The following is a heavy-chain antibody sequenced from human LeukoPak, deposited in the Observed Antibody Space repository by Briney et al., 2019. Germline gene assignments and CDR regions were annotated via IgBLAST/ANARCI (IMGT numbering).Heavy chain of an antibody. D-gene: IGHD4-17*01. CDR1: GFTFSSYA. Sequence: GGSLRLSCAASGFTFSSYAMSWVRQAPGKGLEWVSAISGSGGSTYYADSVKGRFTISRDNSKNTLYLQMSSLRAKDTAVYYCAKDRAGMTTVTSVDYWGQGTLATVSS. CDR2: ISGSGGST. V-gene: IGHV3-23*01. CDR3: AKDRAGMTTVTSVDY. J-gene: IGHJ4*02.